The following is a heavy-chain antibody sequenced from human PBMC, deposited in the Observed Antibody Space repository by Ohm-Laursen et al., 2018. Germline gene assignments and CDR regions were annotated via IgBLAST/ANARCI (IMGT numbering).Heavy chain of an antibody. J-gene: IGHJ3*02. Sequence: SLRLSCSASGFTFRTYSMSWIRQPPGKGLEWIGEINHSGSTNYNPSLKSRVTISVDTSKNQFSLKLSSVTAADTAVYYCARVKQWLIYAFDIWGQGTMVTVSS. D-gene: IGHD6-19*01. CDR3: ARVKQWLIYAFDI. V-gene: IGHV4-34*01. CDR2: INHSGST. CDR1: GFTFRTYS.